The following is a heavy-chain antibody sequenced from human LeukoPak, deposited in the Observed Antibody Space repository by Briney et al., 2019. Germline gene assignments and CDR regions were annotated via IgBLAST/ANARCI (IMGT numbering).Heavy chain of an antibody. CDR1: GYTFTSYY. Sequence: ASVKVSCKASGYTFTSYYMHWVRQAPGQGLEWMGIINPSGGSTSYAQKFQGRVTMTRDMSTSTVYMELSSLRSEDTAVYYCAKDMSAAGLFDYWGQGTLVTVSS. J-gene: IGHJ4*02. V-gene: IGHV1-46*01. CDR3: AKDMSAAGLFDY. D-gene: IGHD6-13*01. CDR2: INPSGGST.